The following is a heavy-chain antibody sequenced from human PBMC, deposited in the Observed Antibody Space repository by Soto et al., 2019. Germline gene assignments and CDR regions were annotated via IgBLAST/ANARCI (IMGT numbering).Heavy chain of an antibody. CDR3: ASRSPSHYYDSSGYYQPIDY. J-gene: IGHJ4*02. V-gene: IGHV1-69*01. CDR1: GGTFSSYA. D-gene: IGHD3-22*01. Sequence: QVQLVQSGAEVKKPGSSVKVSCKASGGTFSSYAISWVRQAPGQGLEWMGGIIPIFGTANYAQKFQGRVTITADESTSTAYMELSSLRSEDTAVYYCASRSPSHYYDSSGYYQPIDYWGQGTLVTVSS. CDR2: IIPIFGTA.